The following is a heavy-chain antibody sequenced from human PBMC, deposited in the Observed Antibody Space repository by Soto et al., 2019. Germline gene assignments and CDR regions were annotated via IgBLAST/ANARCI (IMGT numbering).Heavy chain of an antibody. Sequence: QVQLQESGPGLVKPSETLSLTCTVSGGSVSSGSYYWSWIRQPPGKGLEWIGYIYYSGSTNYNPYLKRRVTISVDTSKNQFSLKLSSVTAADTAVYYCALTTVTTGPVDYWGQGTLVTVSS. CDR2: IYYSGST. CDR3: ALTTVTTGPVDY. J-gene: IGHJ4*02. D-gene: IGHD4-17*01. V-gene: IGHV4-61*01. CDR1: GGSVSSGSYY.